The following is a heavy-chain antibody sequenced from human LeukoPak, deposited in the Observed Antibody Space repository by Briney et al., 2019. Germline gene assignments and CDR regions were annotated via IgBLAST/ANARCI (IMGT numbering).Heavy chain of an antibody. CDR1: GGSISSYY. CDR2: IYYSGST. V-gene: IGHV4-59*12. CDR3: ARETLGFLDY. Sequence: SGTLSLTCTVSGGSISSYYWSWIRQPPGKGLEWIGYIYYSGSTNYNPSLKSRVTISVDTSKNQFSLKLSSVTAADTAVYYCARETLGFLDYWGQGTLVTVSS. D-gene: IGHD7-27*01. J-gene: IGHJ4*02.